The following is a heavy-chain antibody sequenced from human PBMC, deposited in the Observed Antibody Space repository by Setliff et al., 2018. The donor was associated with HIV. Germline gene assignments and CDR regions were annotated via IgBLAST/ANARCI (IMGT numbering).Heavy chain of an antibody. J-gene: IGHJ4*02. CDR1: GFTFSSYW. Sequence: PSGSLRLSCAASGFTFSSYWMHRVRQAPGKGLVWVSRINSDGSITSFADSVKGRFTISRDNAKNTLYLQMNSLRAEDTAVYYCARAWAPTGRRPYFFDYWGQGTLVTVSS. V-gene: IGHV3-74*01. CDR2: INSDGSIT. CDR3: ARAWAPTGRRPYFFDY. D-gene: IGHD1-26*01.